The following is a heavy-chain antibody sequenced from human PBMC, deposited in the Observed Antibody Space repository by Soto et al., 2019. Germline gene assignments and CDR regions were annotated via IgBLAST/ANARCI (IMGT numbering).Heavy chain of an antibody. J-gene: IGHJ6*02. V-gene: IGHV3-30*18. Sequence: GGSLRLSCAASGFTFSSYGMHWVRQAPGKGLEWVAVISYDGSNKYYADSVKGRFTISRDNSKNTLYLQMNSLRAEDTAVYYCAKDAAGASIVVVPAAIPYYYYGMDVWGQGTTVTVSS. D-gene: IGHD2-2*02. CDR3: AKDAAGASIVVVPAAIPYYYYGMDV. CDR2: ISYDGSNK. CDR1: GFTFSSYG.